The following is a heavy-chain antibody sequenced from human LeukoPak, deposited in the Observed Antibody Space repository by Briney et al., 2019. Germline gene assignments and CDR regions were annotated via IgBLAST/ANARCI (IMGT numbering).Heavy chain of an antibody. V-gene: IGHV1-18*01. CDR2: ISAYNGNT. CDR3: ARNPKSRYYYGSGRCWFDP. Sequence: GASVKVSCKASGYTFTSYGISWVRQAPGQGLEWMGWISAYNGNTNYAQKLQGRVTMTTDTSTSTAYMELRNLRSDDTAVYYCARNPKSRYYYGSGRCWFDPWGQGTLVTVSS. D-gene: IGHD3-10*01. J-gene: IGHJ5*02. CDR1: GYTFTSYG.